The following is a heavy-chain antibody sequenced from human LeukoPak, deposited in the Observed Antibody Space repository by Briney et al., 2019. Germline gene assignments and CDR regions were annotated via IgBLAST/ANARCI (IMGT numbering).Heavy chain of an antibody. J-gene: IGHJ6*02. Sequence: GGSLRLSCEASGFTLSNYAMNWVRQAPGKGLEWVSVISNSGHNTCYADSVKGRFTISRDISKNTLFLQMNSLRAEDTAVYYCAKGRSNYYYYAMDVWGQGTTVTVSS. D-gene: IGHD5/OR15-5a*01. CDR2: ISNSGHNT. V-gene: IGHV3-23*01. CDR3: AKGRSNYYYYAMDV. CDR1: GFTLSNYA.